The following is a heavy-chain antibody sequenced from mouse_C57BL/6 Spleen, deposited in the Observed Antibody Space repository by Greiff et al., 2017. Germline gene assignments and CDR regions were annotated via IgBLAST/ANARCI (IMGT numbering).Heavy chain of an antibody. CDR1: GYTFTDYE. CDR3: TRWELYYGGSYIYFDY. Sequence: QVQLKQSGAELVRPGASVTLSCKASGYTFTDYEMHWVKQTPVHGLEWIGAIDPETGGTAYNQKFKGKAILTADKSSSTAYMELRSLTSEDSAVYYCTRWELYYGGSYIYFDYWGQGTTLTVSS. V-gene: IGHV1-15*01. J-gene: IGHJ2*01. CDR2: IDPETGGT. D-gene: IGHD1-1*01.